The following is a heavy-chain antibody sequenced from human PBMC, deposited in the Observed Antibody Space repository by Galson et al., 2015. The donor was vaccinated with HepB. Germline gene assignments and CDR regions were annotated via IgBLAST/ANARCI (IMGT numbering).Heavy chain of an antibody. CDR3: ATTARDPNYDILTGHYWAFYP. Sequence: SVKVSCKVSGYTHTELSMHWVRQAPGKGLEWMGGFDPEDGETIYAQKFQGRVTMTEDTSTDTAYMELSSLRSEDTAVYYCATTARDPNYDILTGHYWAFYPWGQGTLVTVSS. J-gene: IGHJ5*02. D-gene: IGHD3-9*01. CDR2: FDPEDGET. CDR1: GYTHTELS. V-gene: IGHV1-24*01.